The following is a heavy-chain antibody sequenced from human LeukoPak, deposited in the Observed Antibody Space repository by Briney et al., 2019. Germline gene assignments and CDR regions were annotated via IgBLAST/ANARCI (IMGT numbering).Heavy chain of an antibody. CDR2: ISYDGSNK. D-gene: IGHD3-10*01. J-gene: IGHJ2*01. CDR1: GFTFSSYA. CDR3: ARDPRG. V-gene: IGHV3-30-3*01. Sequence: GGSLRLSCAASGFTFSSYAMHWVRQAPGKGLEWVAVISYDGSNKYYADSVKGRFTISRDNAKNSLYLQMNSLRDEDTAVYYCARDPRGWGRGTLVTVSS.